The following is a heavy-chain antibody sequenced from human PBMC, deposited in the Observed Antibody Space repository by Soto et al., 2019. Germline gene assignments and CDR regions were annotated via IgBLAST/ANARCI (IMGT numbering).Heavy chain of an antibody. D-gene: IGHD1-26*01. CDR2: ISSYNGNT. Sequence: ASVKVSCKASGYTFTSYGISWARQAPGQGLEWMGWISSYNGNTNYAQKLQGRVTMTTDKSTSTAYKELRSLRSDDTAVYYCARVQGGALPYYYYGMDVWGQGTTVTVSS. CDR3: ARVQGGALPYYYYGMDV. CDR1: GYTFTSYG. V-gene: IGHV1-18*04. J-gene: IGHJ6*02.